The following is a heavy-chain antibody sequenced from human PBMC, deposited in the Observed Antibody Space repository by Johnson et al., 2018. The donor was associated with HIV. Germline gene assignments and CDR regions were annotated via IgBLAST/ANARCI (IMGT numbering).Heavy chain of an antibody. J-gene: IGHJ3*02. CDR2: ISWNSGSI. V-gene: IGHV3-9*01. Sequence: VQLVESGGGLVQPGRSLRLSCAASGFSFDDYAMHWVRQVAGKGLEWVSGISWNSGSIGYADSLKGRFTISRDNAKNSLYLQMNSLRAEDTAVYYCARDATYYYDSSGYHDAFDIWGQGTMVTVSS. D-gene: IGHD3-22*01. CDR1: GFSFDDYA. CDR3: ARDATYYYDSSGYHDAFDI.